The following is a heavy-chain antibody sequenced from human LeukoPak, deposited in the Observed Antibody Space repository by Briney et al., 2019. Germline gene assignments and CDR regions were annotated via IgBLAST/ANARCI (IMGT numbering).Heavy chain of an antibody. D-gene: IGHD3-22*01. CDR1: GYSLSSDYH. V-gene: IGHV4-38-2*02. CDR3: ARVVQSTDSSGFYLPEYFQH. J-gene: IGHJ1*01. CDR2: IYHSGST. Sequence: SETLSLTCTVSGYSLSSDYHWGWLRQPPGKGLEWIGSIYHSGSTYYNPSLKSRVTISVDTSKNQFSLKLRSVTAADTAVYYCARVVQSTDSSGFYLPEYFQHWGQGTLVTVSS.